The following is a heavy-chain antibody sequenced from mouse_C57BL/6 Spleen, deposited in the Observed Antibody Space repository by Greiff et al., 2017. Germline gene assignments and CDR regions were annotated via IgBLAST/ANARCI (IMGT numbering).Heavy chain of an antibody. CDR2: IDPSDSET. Sequence: QVQLQQPGAELVRPGSSVKLSCKASGYTFTSYWMHWVKQRPIQGLEWIGNIDPSDSETHYNQKFKDKATLTVDKSSSTAYMQLSSLTSEDSAVYCCARGGLRRPFAYWGQGTLVTVSA. CDR3: ARGGLRRPFAY. V-gene: IGHV1-52*01. CDR1: GYTFTSYW. J-gene: IGHJ3*01. D-gene: IGHD2-4*01.